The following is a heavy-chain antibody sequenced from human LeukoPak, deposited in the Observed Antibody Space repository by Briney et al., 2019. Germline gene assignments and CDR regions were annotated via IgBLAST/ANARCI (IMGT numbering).Heavy chain of an antibody. CDR1: GFTFSSYS. CDR3: ARGPDYDFWSGYFYYYYYYMDV. D-gene: IGHD3-3*01. CDR2: ISSSSSYI. Sequence: GVLRLSCAASGFTFSSYSMNWVRQAPGKGLEWVSSISSSSSYIYYADSVKGRFTISRDNAKNSLYLQMNSLRAKDTAVYYCARGPDYDFWSGYFYYYYYYMDVWGKGTAVTVSS. J-gene: IGHJ6*03. V-gene: IGHV3-21*01.